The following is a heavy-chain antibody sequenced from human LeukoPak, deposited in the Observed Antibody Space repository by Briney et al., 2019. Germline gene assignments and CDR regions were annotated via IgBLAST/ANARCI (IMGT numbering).Heavy chain of an antibody. CDR2: QYWNDDK. CDR1: GFALSTSGVG. V-gene: IGHV2-5*01. CDR3: AHSWSRIQLLAHFDY. Sequence: SGPTLVNPTQPLTLTCTFSGFALSTSGVGVGWIRQPPGKALEWLGMQYWNDDKRYSPSLKSRLTITKNTSKNQVVPTMTNMDPVNTATYSCAHSWSRIQLLAHFDYWGQGTLVTVAS. J-gene: IGHJ4*02. D-gene: IGHD2-2*01.